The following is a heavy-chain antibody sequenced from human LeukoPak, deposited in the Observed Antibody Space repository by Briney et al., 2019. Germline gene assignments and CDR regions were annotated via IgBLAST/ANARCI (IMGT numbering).Heavy chain of an antibody. CDR1: GFTFYTYD. CDR3: ARIPGMAAGWDFYFDY. J-gene: IGHJ4*02. Sequence: GGSLRLSCVASGFTFYTYDMSWVRQVPGKGLEWVSSISYHGHRTYYTDSVKGRFTISRDNSKNTLYLQLNSLRVEDTAIYYCARIPGMAAGWDFYFDYWGPGTVVTVFS. D-gene: IGHD6-13*01. V-gene: IGHV3-23*01. CDR2: ISYHGHRT.